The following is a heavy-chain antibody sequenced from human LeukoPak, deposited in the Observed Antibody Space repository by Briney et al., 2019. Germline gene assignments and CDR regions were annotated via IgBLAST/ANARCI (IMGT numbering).Heavy chain of an antibody. V-gene: IGHV4-59*01. CDR3: ARNEGSGYPAPDAFDI. CDR2: IYYSGST. CDR1: GGSISSYY. D-gene: IGHD3-22*01. Sequence: SETLSLTCTVSGGSISSYYWSWIRQPPGKGLEWIGYIYYSGSTNYNPSLKSRVTISVDTSKNQFSLKLSSVTAADTAVYYCARNEGSGYPAPDAFDIWGQGTMVTVSS. J-gene: IGHJ3*02.